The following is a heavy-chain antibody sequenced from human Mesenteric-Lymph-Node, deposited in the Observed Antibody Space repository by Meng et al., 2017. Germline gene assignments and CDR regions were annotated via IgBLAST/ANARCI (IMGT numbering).Heavy chain of an antibody. D-gene: IGHD3-22*01. V-gene: IGHV4-4*02. CDR3: ASSDYYRSDY. CDR1: GGSISRSDW. Sequence: QVQLQESGPGLVKPSETLSLTCAVSGGSISRSDWWSWVRQPPGKGLEWIGEPSHSGSTNYGPSLKSRVTISLDKSKNQLSLKLNSVTAADTAVYYCASSDYYRSDYWGQGTLVTVSS. J-gene: IGHJ4*02. CDR2: PSHSGST.